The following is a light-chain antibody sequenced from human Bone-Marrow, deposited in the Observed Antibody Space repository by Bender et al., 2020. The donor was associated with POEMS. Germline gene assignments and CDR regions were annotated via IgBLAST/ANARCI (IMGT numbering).Light chain of an antibody. V-gene: IGLV1-44*01. CDR2: SSH. J-gene: IGLJ3*02. CDR1: SSNIGAHA. CDR3: AVWDDSLNGWV. Sequence: QSVLTQPPSASGTPGQRVTISCSGGSSNIGAHAVNWYQHLPGTAPKLLIYSSHRRPSEVPDRFSGSRSGTSASLAISGLQSEDEADYYCAVWDDSLNGWVLGGGTKLTV.